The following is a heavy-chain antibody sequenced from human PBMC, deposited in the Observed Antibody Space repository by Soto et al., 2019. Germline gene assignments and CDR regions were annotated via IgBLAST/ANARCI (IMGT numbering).Heavy chain of an antibody. J-gene: IGHJ5*02. CDR1: GYTFTGYY. CDR3: ARARVPPVGNWNYVNWFDP. V-gene: IGHV1-2*04. CDR2: LNPNSGGT. Sequence: GASVKVSCKASGYTFTGYYMHWVRQAPGQGLEWMGWLNPNSGGTNYAQKFQGWVTMTRDTSISTAYMELSRLRSDDTAVYYCARARVPPVGNWNYVNWFDPWGQGTLVTVSS. D-gene: IGHD1-7*01.